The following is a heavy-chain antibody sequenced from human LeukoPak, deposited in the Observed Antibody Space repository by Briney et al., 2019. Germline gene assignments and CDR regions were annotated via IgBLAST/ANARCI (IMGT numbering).Heavy chain of an antibody. D-gene: IGHD4-17*01. V-gene: IGHV1-8*01. CDR1: GYTFTSYD. Sequence: GASVTVSCTASGYTFTSYDINWVRQAPGQGLEWMGWMNPNSGNTGYAQKFQGRVTMTRNTSISTAYMELSSLRSEDTAVYYCARILPHYGDYETYYFDYWGQGTLVTVSS. J-gene: IGHJ4*02. CDR3: ARILPHYGDYETYYFDY. CDR2: MNPNSGNT.